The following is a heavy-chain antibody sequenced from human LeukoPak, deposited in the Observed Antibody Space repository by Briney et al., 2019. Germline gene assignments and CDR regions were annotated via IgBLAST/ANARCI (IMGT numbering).Heavy chain of an antibody. CDR3: GRHGGATMVRGVLVDGFDI. CDR2: IFHSGST. V-gene: IGHV4-59*08. CDR1: GGSVSSYY. J-gene: IGHJ3*02. D-gene: IGHD3-10*01. Sequence: PSETLSLTCTVSGGSVSSYYWSWIRQPPGKGLEWIGYIFHSGSTNHNPSLKSRVTISADTSENQFSLKLSSVTAADTAVYYCGRHGGATMVRGVLVDGFDIWGQGTMVTVSS.